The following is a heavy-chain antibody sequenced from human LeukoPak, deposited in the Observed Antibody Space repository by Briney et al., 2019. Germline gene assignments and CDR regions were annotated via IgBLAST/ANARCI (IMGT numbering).Heavy chain of an antibody. Sequence: PSETLSLTCTVSGGSISSSSYYWGWIRQPPGKGLEWIGSIYYSGSTYYNPSLKSRVTISVDTSKNQFSLKLSSVTAADTAVYYCARDYRGGVGIFDYWGQGTLVTVSS. D-gene: IGHD3-16*01. V-gene: IGHV4-39*07. CDR3: ARDYRGGVGIFDY. J-gene: IGHJ4*02. CDR2: IYYSGST. CDR1: GGSISSSSYY.